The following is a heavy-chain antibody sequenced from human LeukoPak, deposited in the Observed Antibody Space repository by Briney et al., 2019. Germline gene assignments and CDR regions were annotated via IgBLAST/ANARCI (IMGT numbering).Heavy chain of an antibody. Sequence: SVKVSCKASGGTFSSYAISWVRQAPGQGLEWMGGIIPIFGTANYAQKFQGRVTITADESTSTAYMELSSPRAEDTAVYYCARGPAPAAREGWFDPWGQGTLVTVSS. D-gene: IGHD2-2*01. CDR3: ARGPAPAAREGWFDP. V-gene: IGHV1-69*13. CDR1: GGTFSSYA. CDR2: IIPIFGTA. J-gene: IGHJ5*02.